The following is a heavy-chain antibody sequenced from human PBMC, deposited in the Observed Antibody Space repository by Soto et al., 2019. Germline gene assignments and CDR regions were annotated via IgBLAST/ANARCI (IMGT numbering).Heavy chain of an antibody. CDR3: ARTHGWFGELVYYYYMDV. CDR1: GYTFTSYD. J-gene: IGHJ6*03. V-gene: IGHV1-8*01. CDR2: MNPNSGNT. D-gene: IGHD3-10*01. Sequence: QVQLVQSGAEVKKPGASVKVSCKASGYTFTSYDINWVRQATGQGLEWMGWMNPNSGNTGYAQKFQGRVTMTRNTSISTAYMELSSLRSEDTAVYYCARTHGWFGELVYYYYMDVWGKGTTVTVSS.